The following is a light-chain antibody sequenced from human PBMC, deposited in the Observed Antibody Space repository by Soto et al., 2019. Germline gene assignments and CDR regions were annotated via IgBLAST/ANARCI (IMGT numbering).Light chain of an antibody. V-gene: IGKV1-9*01. CDR1: QGINSY. CDR3: QHFNDYPIT. CDR2: DAS. Sequence: DIQLTQSPSFLSASVGDRVTITCRASQGINSYLAWYQQKPGKAPKLLMYDASTLQRGVPSRFSGSGSVTEFTLAISSLQPEDFATYYCQHFNDYPITFGQGTRLEIK. J-gene: IGKJ5*01.